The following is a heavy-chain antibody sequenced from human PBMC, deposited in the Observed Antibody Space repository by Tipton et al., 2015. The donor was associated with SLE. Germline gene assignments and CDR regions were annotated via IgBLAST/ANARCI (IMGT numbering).Heavy chain of an antibody. CDR2: INHSGST. J-gene: IGHJ4*02. CDR1: GASISSYY. V-gene: IGHV4-34*01. D-gene: IGHD4-17*01. CDR3: ATRFFDYGDYPDFDY. Sequence: TLSLTCTVSGASISSYYWSWIRQPPGKGLEWIGEINHSGSTNYNPSLKSRVTISVDTSKNQFSLKLSSVTAADTAVYYCATRFFDYGDYPDFDYWGQGTLVTVSS.